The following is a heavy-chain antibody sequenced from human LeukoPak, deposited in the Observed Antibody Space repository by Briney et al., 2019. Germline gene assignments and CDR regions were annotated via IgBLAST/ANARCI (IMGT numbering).Heavy chain of an antibody. D-gene: IGHD6-6*01. J-gene: IGHJ4*02. CDR3: ARGRIAAPFDY. Sequence: ASVKVSCRASGGTFSSYAISWVRQAPGQGLEWMGWMNPNSGNTGYAQKFQGRVTITRNTSISTAYMELSSLRSEDTAVYYCARGRIAAPFDYWGQGTLVTVSS. CDR1: GGTFSSYA. CDR2: MNPNSGNT. V-gene: IGHV1-8*03.